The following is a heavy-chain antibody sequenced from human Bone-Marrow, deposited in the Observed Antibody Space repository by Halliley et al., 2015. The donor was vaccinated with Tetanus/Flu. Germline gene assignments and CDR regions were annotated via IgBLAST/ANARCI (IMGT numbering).Heavy chain of an antibody. V-gene: IGHV3-48*03. J-gene: IGHJ4*02. CDR1: GFTLSGYE. CDR3: TRGRLRLDS. Sequence: SLRLSCAASGFTLSGYEMNWVRQAPGKGLEWISYISDFGATIYYADSVKGRFTISRDDVKNTVYLQMTSLRDEDSAMYYCTRGRLRLDSWGQGTLVTISS. CDR2: ISDFGATI. D-gene: IGHD1-1*01.